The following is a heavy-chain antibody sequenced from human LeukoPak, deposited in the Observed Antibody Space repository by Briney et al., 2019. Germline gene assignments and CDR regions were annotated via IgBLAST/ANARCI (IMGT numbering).Heavy chain of an antibody. J-gene: IGHJ4*02. CDR2: IIPILGIA. CDR3: AREDPYSNYELDY. V-gene: IGHV1-69*04. D-gene: IGHD4-4*01. CDR1: GGTFSGYA. Sequence: ASVKVSCKASGGTFSGYAISWVRQAPGQGHEWMGRIIPILGIANYAQKFQGRVTITADKSTSTAYMELSSLRSEDTAVYYCAREDPYSNYELDYWGRGTLVTVSS.